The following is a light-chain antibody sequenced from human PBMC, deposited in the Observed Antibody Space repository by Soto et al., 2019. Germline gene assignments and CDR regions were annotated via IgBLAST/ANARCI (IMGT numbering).Light chain of an antibody. Sequence: EIVTTQSPATLSVSPGERATLSCRASQSVRSNLAWYQQKPGQAPRLLIYGASTRATGIPARFSGSGSGTEFTLTISSLQSEDFAVYYCQQYNIWPPWTFGQGTKVEIK. CDR1: QSVRSN. CDR3: QQYNIWPPWT. CDR2: GAS. J-gene: IGKJ1*01. V-gene: IGKV3-15*01.